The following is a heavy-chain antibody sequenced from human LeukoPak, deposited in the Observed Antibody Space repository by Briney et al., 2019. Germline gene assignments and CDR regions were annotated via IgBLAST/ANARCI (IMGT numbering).Heavy chain of an antibody. Sequence: PGRSLRLSCAASGFTFSSYAMHWVRQAPGKGLEWVAVISYDGGNKYYADSVKGRFTISRDNSKNTLYLQMNSLRAEDTAVYYCANYGADTGGLDYWGQGTLVTVSS. V-gene: IGHV3-30-3*01. CDR1: GFTFSSYA. CDR3: ANYGADTGGLDY. D-gene: IGHD4-17*01. J-gene: IGHJ4*02. CDR2: ISYDGGNK.